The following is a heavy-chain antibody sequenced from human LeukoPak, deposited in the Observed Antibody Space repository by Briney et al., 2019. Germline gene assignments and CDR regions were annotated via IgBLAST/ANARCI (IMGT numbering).Heavy chain of an antibody. CDR1: GYTFTNYG. Sequence: GASVKVSCRASGYTFTNYGVNWVRQAPGQGLEWMGWINTNTRNPTYAQGFTGRFVFSLDTSLSTAYLQISSLKAEDTAVYYCARDKYQLPYEIDYWGQGTLVTVFS. D-gene: IGHD2-2*01. CDR3: ARDKYQLPYEIDY. V-gene: IGHV7-4-1*02. CDR2: INTNTRNP. J-gene: IGHJ4*02.